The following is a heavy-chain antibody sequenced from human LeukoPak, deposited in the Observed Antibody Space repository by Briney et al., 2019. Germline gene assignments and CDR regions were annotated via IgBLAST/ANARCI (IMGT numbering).Heavy chain of an antibody. CDR2: ISNSGSTI. V-gene: IGHV3-11*01. CDR1: GFTLGDYY. Sequence: SGGSLSLSCTASGFTLGDYYMNWIRQAPGKGPEWVSYISNSGSTIYYADYVKGRFTVSRDNTKNSLYLQMNSLRAEDTAVYFCARDKSHGGMDVWGRGTTVTVSS. CDR3: ARDKSHGGMDV. J-gene: IGHJ6*02.